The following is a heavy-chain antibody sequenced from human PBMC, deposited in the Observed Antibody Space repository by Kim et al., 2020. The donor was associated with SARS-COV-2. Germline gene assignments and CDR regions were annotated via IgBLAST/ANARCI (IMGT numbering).Heavy chain of an antibody. J-gene: IGHJ4*02. CDR3: GRGCCGSATCYTGGTYFDD. Sequence: GGSLRLSCAVSGFSFSTYGMNWVRQAPGKGLEWVARIWYDGSNTYYEDSVKGRFTISRDNSKTTLFLQMTSLRVDDTAVYFFGRGCCGSATCYTGGTYFDDWGQGTLVTVSS. V-gene: IGHV3-33*01. D-gene: IGHD2-2*02. CDR2: IWYDGSNT. CDR1: GFSFSTYG.